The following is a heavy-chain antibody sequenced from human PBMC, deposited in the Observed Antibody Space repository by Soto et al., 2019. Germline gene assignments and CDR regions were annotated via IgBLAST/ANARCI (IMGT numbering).Heavy chain of an antibody. Sequence: GASVKVSCKASGYTFTNYAMHWVRQAPGQRLEWMGWINAGNGNTKYSQKFQGRVTITRDTSASTAYMELSSLRSDDTAVYYCARDQGITTFGVYSMYYYGMDVWGQGTTVTVSS. CDR3: ARDQGITTFGVYSMYYYGMDV. D-gene: IGHD3-3*01. CDR1: GYTFTNYA. J-gene: IGHJ6*02. V-gene: IGHV1-3*01. CDR2: INAGNGNT.